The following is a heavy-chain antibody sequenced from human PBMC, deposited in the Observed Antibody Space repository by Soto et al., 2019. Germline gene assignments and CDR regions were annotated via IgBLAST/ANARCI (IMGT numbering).Heavy chain of an antibody. V-gene: IGHV1-69*13. CDR2: IIPIFGTA. CDR1: RVTFSKFI. J-gene: IGHJ6*02. D-gene: IGHD6-19*01. CDR3: AKVRYSSPMGYYYGMDV. Sequence: ASVKVSCKASRVTFSKFIVTWVRQAPGLGLEWVGGIIPIFGTANYAQKFQGRVTITADESTSTSYMEVNNLRSEDTAVYYCAKVRYSSPMGYYYGMDVWGQGTTVTVSS.